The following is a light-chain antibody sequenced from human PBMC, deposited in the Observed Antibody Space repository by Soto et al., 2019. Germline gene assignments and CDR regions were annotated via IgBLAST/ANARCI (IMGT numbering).Light chain of an antibody. CDR3: ASWDDSTTAYV. J-gene: IGLJ1*01. V-gene: IGLV1-44*01. CDR2: SNK. Sequence: QSVLTQPPSASATPGQRVTISCSGSSSNIGSNTVNWYQHLPGTAPKLVIYSNKQRPSGVPERFSGSKSGTSASLAISGLQSEDEADYYCASWDDSTTAYVFGTGTKVTVL. CDR1: SSNIGSNT.